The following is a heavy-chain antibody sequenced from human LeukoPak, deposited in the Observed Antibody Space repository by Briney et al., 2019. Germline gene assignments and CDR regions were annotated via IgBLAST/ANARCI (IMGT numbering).Heavy chain of an antibody. CDR1: GYTFTSYG. Sequence: ASVKVSCKASGYTFTSYGISWVRQAPGQGLEWMGWINVNSGGTNYAQKFYARVTMTRDTSISTAYMELRSLRSDDTAVYYCARGRGSYHSRDYFDYWGQGTLVTVSS. J-gene: IGHJ4*02. D-gene: IGHD1-26*01. CDR3: ARGRGSYHSRDYFDY. CDR2: INVNSGGT. V-gene: IGHV1-2*02.